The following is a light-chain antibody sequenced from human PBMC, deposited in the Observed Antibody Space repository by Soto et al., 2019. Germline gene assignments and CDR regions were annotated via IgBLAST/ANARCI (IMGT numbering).Light chain of an antibody. CDR2: AAS. V-gene: IGKV1-39*01. J-gene: IGKJ1*01. CDR1: QSISSY. CDR3: QQSYSTLWT. Sequence: DLQMTQSPSSLSASVGDRVTITCRASQSISSYLNWYQQKPGKAPKLLIYAASSLQSGVPSRFSGSGSGTDFTLTISSLRPEDFAAYYCQQSYSTLWTFGQGTKVEIK.